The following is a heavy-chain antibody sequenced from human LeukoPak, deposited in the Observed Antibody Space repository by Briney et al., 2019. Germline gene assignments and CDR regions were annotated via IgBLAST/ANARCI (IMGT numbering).Heavy chain of an antibody. CDR1: GGSISSYY. CDR2: IYTSGST. V-gene: IGHV4-4*07. D-gene: IGHD3-22*01. J-gene: IGHJ3*02. Sequence: SETLSLTCTVSGGSISSYYWSWIRQPAVKGLEWIGRIYTSGSTNYNPFLKSRVTISVDKSKNQFSLKMSSVTAADTAVYYCARASYDSSGSNAFDIWGQGTMVTVSS. CDR3: ARASYDSSGSNAFDI.